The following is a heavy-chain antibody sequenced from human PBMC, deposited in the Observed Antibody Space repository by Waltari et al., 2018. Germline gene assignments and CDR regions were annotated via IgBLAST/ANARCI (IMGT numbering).Heavy chain of an antibody. J-gene: IGHJ5*02. CDR3: AKSAGRDGHRGLNWFDP. Sequence: DVQLLESGGGLAQPGGSLRLSCEASGSPLGISAMTWVRQVPGKGLEWVSVIRGDGDFTYYADSVQGRFIISRDRSKNTVYLQMNSLRPEDTAVYFCAKSAGRDGHRGLNWFDPWGQGTQVTVSS. V-gene: IGHV3-23*01. D-gene: IGHD6-19*01. CDR1: GSPLGISA. CDR2: IRGDGDFT.